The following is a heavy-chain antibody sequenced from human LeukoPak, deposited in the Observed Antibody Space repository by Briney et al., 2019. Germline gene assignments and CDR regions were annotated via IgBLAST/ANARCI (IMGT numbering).Heavy chain of an antibody. CDR2: IIPIFGTA. CDR3: AGDSSGYYSSYFDY. Sequence: ASVKVSCKASGGTFSSYAISWVRQAPGQGLEWMGGIIPIFGTANYAQKFQGRVTITTDESTSTAYMELSSLRSEDTAVYYCAGDSSGYYSSYFDYWGQGTPVTVSS. J-gene: IGHJ4*02. V-gene: IGHV1-69*05. D-gene: IGHD3-22*01. CDR1: GGTFSSYA.